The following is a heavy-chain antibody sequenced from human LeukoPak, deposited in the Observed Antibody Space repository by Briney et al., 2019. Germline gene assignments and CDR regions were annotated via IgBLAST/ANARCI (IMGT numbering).Heavy chain of an antibody. CDR3: ANGQLWSPSH. CDR1: GFTFSNYA. Sequence: GGSLRLSCAASGFTFSNYAMAWVRQAPGKGLEWASAISNTGSGSATYYANSVKGRFTISRDNSKNTLYLQMNSLRAEDTAVYYCANGQLWSPSHWGQGTLVTVSS. J-gene: IGHJ4*02. V-gene: IGHV3-23*01. D-gene: IGHD5-18*01. CDR2: ISNTGSGSAT.